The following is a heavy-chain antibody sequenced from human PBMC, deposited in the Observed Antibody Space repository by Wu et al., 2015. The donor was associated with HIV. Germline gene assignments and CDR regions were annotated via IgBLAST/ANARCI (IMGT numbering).Heavy chain of an antibody. CDR2: ISAYNGNT. Sequence: QVQLVQSGAEVKKPGASVKVSCKASGYTFTSHGISWVRQAPGQGLEWMGWISAYNGNTNYAQKLQGRVTMTTDTSTSTAFMELRSLRSDDTAVYYCARDTAAWLLGQALDYWGQGTLVTVSS. V-gene: IGHV1-18*01. J-gene: IGHJ4*02. CDR3: ARDTAAWLLGQALDY. CDR1: GYTFTSHG. D-gene: IGHD3-22*01.